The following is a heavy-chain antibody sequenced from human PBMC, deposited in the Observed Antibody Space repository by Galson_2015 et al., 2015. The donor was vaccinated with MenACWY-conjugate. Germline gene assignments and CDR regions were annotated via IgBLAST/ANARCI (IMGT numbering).Heavy chain of an antibody. Sequence: LRLSCAASGFTFSNAWMTWVRQAPGKGLEWVGRIKSKTHSGTPDYAAPVNGRFTISRDDSRNTVYLEINGLKAEDTGLYYCTTDYFGQYFFGSWGQGTPVTVSS. CDR3: TTDYFGQYFFGS. CDR2: IKSKTHSGTP. D-gene: IGHD2/OR15-2a*01. J-gene: IGHJ4*02. CDR1: GFTFSNAW. V-gene: IGHV3-15*01.